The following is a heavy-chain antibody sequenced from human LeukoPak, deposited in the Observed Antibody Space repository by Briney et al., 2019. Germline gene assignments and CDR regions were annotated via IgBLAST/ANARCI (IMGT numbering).Heavy chain of an antibody. J-gene: IGHJ4*02. CDR2: IYTSGST. D-gene: IGHD3-16*01. V-gene: IGHV4-4*07. Sequence: PSETLSLTCTLSGGSISSYYWGWIRQLAGNGLEWIGRIYTSGSTNYNPYLKSGVTMSVATSKNQFSLKRSSVTAADTAVTSVGGDTSARAARIPSGFDYWGQGSLVTV. CDR1: GGSISSYY. CDR3: GGDTSARAARIPSGFDY.